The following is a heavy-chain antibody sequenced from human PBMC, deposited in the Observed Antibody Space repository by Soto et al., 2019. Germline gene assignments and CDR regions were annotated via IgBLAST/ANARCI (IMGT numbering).Heavy chain of an antibody. CDR1: GFTFDNYA. V-gene: IGHV3-9*01. CDR3: ANLPLYGSGFDC. CDR2: ISWNGASI. D-gene: IGHD3-10*01. Sequence: EAQLVESGGGLVQPGRSLRLSCTASGFTFDNYAINWVRRAPGKGLEWVAGISWNGASIGYAASVKGRFTISRDNANNSLFLQMNSLTVDDTAVYYCANLPLYGSGFDCWGQGTLVTVS. J-gene: IGHJ4*02.